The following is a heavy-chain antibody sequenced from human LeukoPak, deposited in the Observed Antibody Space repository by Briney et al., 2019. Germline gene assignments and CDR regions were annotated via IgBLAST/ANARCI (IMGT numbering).Heavy chain of an antibody. V-gene: IGHV1-2*02. D-gene: IGHD3-16*02. CDR3: ARDPPMITFGGVIGHY. J-gene: IGHJ4*02. Sequence: ASVKVSCKASGYTFTGYYMHWVRQAPGQGLEWMGWINPNSGGTNYAQKFQGRVTMTRDTSISTAYMELSRLRSDDTAVYYCARDPPMITFGGVIGHYWGQGTLVTVSS. CDR1: GYTFTGYY. CDR2: INPNSGGT.